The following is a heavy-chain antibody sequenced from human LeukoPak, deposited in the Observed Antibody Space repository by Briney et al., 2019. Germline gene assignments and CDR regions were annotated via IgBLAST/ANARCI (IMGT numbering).Heavy chain of an antibody. CDR2: IKQDGSEK. J-gene: IGHJ1*01. CDR1: GFTFSSNW. Sequence: PGGSLRLSCAASGFTFSSNWMSWVRHAPGKGLEWVANIKQDGSEKYYVDSVKGRLTISRDNAKNSLYLQMNSLRAEDTGVYYCATPNYYDSSGYPKYFQHWGQGTLVTVSS. CDR3: ATPNYYDSSGYPKYFQH. V-gene: IGHV3-7*01. D-gene: IGHD3-22*01.